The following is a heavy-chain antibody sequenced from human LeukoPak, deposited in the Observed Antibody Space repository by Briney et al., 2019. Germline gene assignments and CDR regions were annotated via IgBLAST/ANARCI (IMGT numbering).Heavy chain of an antibody. CDR3: ARGVSCSSTSCYVDLDY. D-gene: IGHD2-2*01. CDR2: ISSSSSYI. V-gene: IGHV3-21*01. CDR1: GFTFSSYS. Sequence: PGGSLRLSCAASGFTFSSYSMNWVRQAPGKGLEWVSSISSSSSYIYYADSVKGRFTISRDNAKNSLYLQMNSLRAEDTAVYYCARGVSCSSTSCYVDLDYWGQGTLVTVSS. J-gene: IGHJ4*02.